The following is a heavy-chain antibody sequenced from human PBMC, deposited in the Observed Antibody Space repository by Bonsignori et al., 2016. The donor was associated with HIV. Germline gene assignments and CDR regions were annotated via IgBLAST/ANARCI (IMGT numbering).Heavy chain of an antibody. CDR2: IKQDGSEK. D-gene: IGHD3-10*01. V-gene: IGHV3-7*01. CDR3: ARDYGSGSYYVYYYYYYMDV. Sequence: WIRQPPGKGLEWVANIKQDGSEKYYVDSVKGRFTISRDNAKNSLYLQMNSLRVEDTAVYYCARDYGSGSYYVYYYYYYMDVWGKGTTVTVSS. J-gene: IGHJ6*03.